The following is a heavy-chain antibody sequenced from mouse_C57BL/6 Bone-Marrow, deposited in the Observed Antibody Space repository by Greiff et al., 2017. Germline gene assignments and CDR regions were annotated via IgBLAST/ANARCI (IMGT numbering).Heavy chain of an antibody. J-gene: IGHJ2*01. V-gene: IGHV1-19*01. CDR3: ARRSPYYFDY. CDR1: GYTFTDYY. CDR2: INPYNGGT. Sequence: VQLKQSGPVLVKPGASVKMSCKASGYTFTDYYMNWVKQSHGKSLEWIGVINPYNGGTSYNQKFKGKATLTVDKSSSTAYMEHNSLTSEDSAVYYCARRSPYYFDYWGQGTTLTVSS.